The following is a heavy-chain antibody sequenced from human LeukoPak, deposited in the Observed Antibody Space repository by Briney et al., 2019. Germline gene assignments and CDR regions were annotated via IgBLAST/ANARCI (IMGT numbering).Heavy chain of an antibody. CDR1: GGTFSSYA. D-gene: IGHD5-24*01. CDR2: IIPILGIA. Sequence: SVKVSCKASGGTFSSYAISWVRQAPGQGLEWMGRIIPILGIANYAQKFQGRVTITADKSTSTAYMELSSLRSEDTAVYYCARDREMATISGFDYWGQGTLVTVSS. CDR3: ARDREMATISGFDY. V-gene: IGHV1-69*04. J-gene: IGHJ4*02.